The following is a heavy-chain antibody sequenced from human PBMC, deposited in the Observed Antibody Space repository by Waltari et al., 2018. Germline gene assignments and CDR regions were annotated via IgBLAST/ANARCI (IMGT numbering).Heavy chain of an antibody. CDR1: GYTFTGYY. D-gene: IGHD3-22*01. CDR3: TRDGVRAGIVDQ. J-gene: IGHJ4*02. CDR2: IDPHSGGT. Sequence: QVQLVQSGAEVKKPGASVKVSCMASGYTFTGYYMHWVRQAPGQGLEWMGWIDPHSGGTNYAQKFQGRVTMTRDMSISTGYMELSRLTSDDTAVYFCTRDGVRAGIVDQWGQGTLVTVSS. V-gene: IGHV1-2*02.